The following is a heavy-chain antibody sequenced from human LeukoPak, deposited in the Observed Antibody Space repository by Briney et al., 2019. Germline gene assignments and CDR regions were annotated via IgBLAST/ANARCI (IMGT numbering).Heavy chain of an antibody. Sequence: SETLSLTCTVSGGSISSYYWSWIRQPPGKGLEWIGCIYPGGSTKHNPSLKSRVSISIDTSKSQFSLKLTSVTAADTAVYYCAAAGWDYYDSSGFSLDYWGQGNLVTVSS. CDR1: GGSISSYY. CDR3: AAAGWDYYDSSGFSLDY. D-gene: IGHD3-22*01. CDR2: IYPGGST. V-gene: IGHV4-59*01. J-gene: IGHJ4*02.